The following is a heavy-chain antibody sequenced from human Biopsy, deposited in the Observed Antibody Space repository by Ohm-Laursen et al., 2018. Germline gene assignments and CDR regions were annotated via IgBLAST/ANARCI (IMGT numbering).Heavy chain of an antibody. J-gene: IGHJ4*02. CDR3: AKGAGSSRSQGFDY. Sequence: SLSLSCTGTVFTVDDYAMYWVRQGPGQGLGWVSGISWNSGSKGYADSVKGRFTISRDSAKNSLYLQMNSLRTEATALYYCAKGAGSSRSQGFDYWGQGILVTVSS. V-gene: IGHV3-9*01. CDR1: VFTVDDYA. D-gene: IGHD6-13*01. CDR2: ISWNSGSK.